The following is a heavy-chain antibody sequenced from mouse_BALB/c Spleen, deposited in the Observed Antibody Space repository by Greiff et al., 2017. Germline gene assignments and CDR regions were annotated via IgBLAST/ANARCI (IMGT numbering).Heavy chain of an antibody. CDR1: GFTFSSYA. D-gene: IGHD1-1*01. V-gene: IGHV5-6-5*01. CDR3: ARDGSSYPYAMDY. CDR2: ISSGGST. J-gene: IGHJ4*01. Sequence: EVMLVESGGGLVKPGGSLKLSCAASGFTFSSYAMSWVRQTPEKRLEWVASISSGGSTYYPDSVKGRFTISRDNARNILYLQMSSLRSEDTAMYYCARDGSSYPYAMDYWGQGTSVTVSS.